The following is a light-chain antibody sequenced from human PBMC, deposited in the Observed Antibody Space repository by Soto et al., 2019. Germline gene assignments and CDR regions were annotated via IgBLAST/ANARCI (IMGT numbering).Light chain of an antibody. CDR2: AAS. J-gene: IGKJ1*01. CDR1: QGIGSY. CDR3: LQDYNYPWT. V-gene: IGKV1-9*01. Sequence: DIQLTQSPSFLSASLGDRVTITCRASQGIGSYLAWYQQKPGKAPRLLIYAASTLQSGVPSRFSGSGSDTEFTLTISSLQPEDFATYYCLQDYNYPWTFGQGTKVDIK.